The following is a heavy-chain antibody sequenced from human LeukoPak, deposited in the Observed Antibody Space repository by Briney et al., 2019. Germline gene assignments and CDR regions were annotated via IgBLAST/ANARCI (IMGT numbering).Heavy chain of an antibody. CDR1: GGSFSGYY. J-gene: IGHJ4*02. CDR2: INHSGST. D-gene: IGHD3-9*01. Sequence: SETLSLTCAVYGGSFSGYYWSWIRQPPGKGLEWIGEINHSGSTNYNPSLKSRVTISVDTSKNQFSLKLSSVTAADTAVYYCARAVLRYFDWLSLPYYFDYWGQGTLVTVSS. CDR3: ARAVLRYFDWLSLPYYFDY. V-gene: IGHV4-34*01.